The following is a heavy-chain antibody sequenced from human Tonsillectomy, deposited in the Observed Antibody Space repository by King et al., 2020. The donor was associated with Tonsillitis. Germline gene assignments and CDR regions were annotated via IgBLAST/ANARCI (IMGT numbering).Heavy chain of an antibody. D-gene: IGHD1-26*01. CDR1: GGSISSYY. CDR2: ISIGGST. Sequence: QLQESGPGLVKPSETLSLTCTVSGGSISSYYWSWIRPPAGKGLEWIGRISIGGSTKYNPSLKSRVTMSIDTPKNQFSLKLTSVTAADTAVYYCAGDKWELPYFDYWGQGTRVTVSS. J-gene: IGHJ4*02. CDR3: AGDKWELPYFDY. V-gene: IGHV4-4*07.